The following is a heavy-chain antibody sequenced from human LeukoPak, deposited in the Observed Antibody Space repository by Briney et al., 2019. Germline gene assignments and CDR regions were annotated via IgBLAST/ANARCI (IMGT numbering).Heavy chain of an antibody. V-gene: IGHV1-69*04. Sequence: GSPVKVSCKASGGTLSSYDINWVRQAPGQGLEWIGRIIPMFGIVNYAQNFQGRVTITADKSTNTAYMELSSLRSEDTAFYYCARADSSGYSLDENFDYWGQGTLVTVSS. CDR3: ARADSSGYSLDENFDY. D-gene: IGHD3-22*01. J-gene: IGHJ4*02. CDR2: IIPMFGIV. CDR1: GGTLSSYD.